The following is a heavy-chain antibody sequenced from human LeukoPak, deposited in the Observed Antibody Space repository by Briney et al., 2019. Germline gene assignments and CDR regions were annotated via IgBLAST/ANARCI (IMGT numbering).Heavy chain of an antibody. CDR3: ARGPGLYCSGGSWYGQFFVL. CDR2: INPNSGGT. V-gene: IGHV1-2*02. D-gene: IGHD2-15*01. CDR1: GYTFTGYY. J-gene: IGHJ2*01. Sequence: GAAVKVSCKASGYTFTGYYMHWVRQAPGQGREWVGWINPNSGGTNYTQKFQGRVTMTRDTSLSTAYMELSRLRSDDTAVYYCARGPGLYCSGGSWYGQFFVLWGGGTLLRVSS.